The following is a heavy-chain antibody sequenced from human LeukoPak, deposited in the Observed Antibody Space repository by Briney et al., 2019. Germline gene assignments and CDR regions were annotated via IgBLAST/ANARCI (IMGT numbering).Heavy chain of an antibody. J-gene: IGHJ4*02. Sequence: SETLSLTCTVSGGSISSSNYYWGWIRQPPGKGLEWIGSIYYSGSTPYNPSLNSRVSISVDTSKNQLSLKLSSVTAADTAVYYCARREGYNFDYWGQGTLVTVSS. CDR1: GGSISSSNYY. CDR3: ARREGYNFDY. D-gene: IGHD5-24*01. CDR2: IYYSGST. V-gene: IGHV4-39*07.